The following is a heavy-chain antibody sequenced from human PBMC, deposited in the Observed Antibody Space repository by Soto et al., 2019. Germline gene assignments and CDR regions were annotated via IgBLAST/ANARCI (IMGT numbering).Heavy chain of an antibody. CDR2: SRNKDQSFVT. CDR3: ARGHWSFDY. J-gene: IGHJ4*02. V-gene: IGHV3-72*01. CDR1: CFTLSDHY. Sequence: PGRALRFSCAASCFTLSDHYMDWVQQAPRKGLEWVARSRNKDQSFVTEYAASVKGRFTISRDESQNSLYLQMSSLTAEDTAVYYCARGHWSFDYWGQGTVVTVSS. D-gene: IGHD2-8*02.